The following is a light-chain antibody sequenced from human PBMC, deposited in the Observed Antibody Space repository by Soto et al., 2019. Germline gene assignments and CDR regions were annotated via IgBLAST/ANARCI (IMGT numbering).Light chain of an antibody. CDR2: AAS. CDR1: QGISSY. J-gene: IGKJ1*01. V-gene: IGKV1-9*01. Sequence: IQLTQSPSCLSSSVGDRVTMTCRASQGISSYLAWYQQKPGKAPKLLIYAASTLQSGVPSRFSGSGSGTDFTLTISSLQPEDFATYYCLQHNNYPWTFGQGTKVDIK. CDR3: LQHNNYPWT.